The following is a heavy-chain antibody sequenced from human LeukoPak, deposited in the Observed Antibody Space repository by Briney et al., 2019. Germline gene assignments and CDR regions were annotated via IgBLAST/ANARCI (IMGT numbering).Heavy chain of an antibody. D-gene: IGHD2-2*01. CDR3: ARGIYCSGTNCYYYYSYMDV. J-gene: IGHJ6*03. CDR2: IYTSGST. V-gene: IGHV4-4*07. CDR1: GGSISGYY. Sequence: ASETLSLTCTVSGGSISGYYWSWIRQPAGKGLEWIGRIYTSGSTNYNPSLKSRVTMSVDTTENQVSLKLTSVTAADTAVYYCARGIYCSGTNCYYYYSYMDVWGKGTTVTVSS.